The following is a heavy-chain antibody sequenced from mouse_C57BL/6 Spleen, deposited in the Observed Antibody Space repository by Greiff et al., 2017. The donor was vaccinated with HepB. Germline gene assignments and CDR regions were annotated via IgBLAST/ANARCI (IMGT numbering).Heavy chain of an antibody. V-gene: IGHV1-55*01. Sequence: QVQLQQPGAELVKPGASVKMSCKASGYTFTSYWITWVKQRPGQGLEWIGDIYPGSGSTNYNEKFKSKATLTVDTSSSTAYMQLSSLTSEDSAVYYCARSYDGYYGFAYWGQGTLGTVSA. CDR1: GYTFTSYW. CDR3: ARSYDGYYGFAY. J-gene: IGHJ3*01. D-gene: IGHD2-3*01. CDR2: IYPGSGST.